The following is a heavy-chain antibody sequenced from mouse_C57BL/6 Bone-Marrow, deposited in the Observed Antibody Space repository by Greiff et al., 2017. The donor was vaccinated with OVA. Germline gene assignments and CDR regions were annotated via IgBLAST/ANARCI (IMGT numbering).Heavy chain of an antibody. CDR2: IDPEDGGT. Sequence: VQLKQSGAELVKPGASVKLSCTASGFNIKDYYMHWVKQRTEQGLEWIGRIDPEDGGTKYAPKFQGKATITADTSSNTASLRLSGLTSEDSAVYYCATWVYGSSFDYWGQGTTLTVSS. CDR1: GFNIKDYY. V-gene: IGHV14-2*01. CDR3: ATWVYGSSFDY. J-gene: IGHJ2*01. D-gene: IGHD1-1*01.